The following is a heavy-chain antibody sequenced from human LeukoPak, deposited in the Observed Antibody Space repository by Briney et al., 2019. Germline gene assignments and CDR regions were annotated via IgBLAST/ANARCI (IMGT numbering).Heavy chain of an antibody. V-gene: IGHV3-23*01. CDR2: ISGRGSNT. D-gene: IGHD5-24*01. CDR1: GFTFSTYA. J-gene: IGHJ4*02. CDR3: KMGDGSPPLGQ. Sequence: GGSLRLSCAASGFTFSTYAMGWVRQAPGKGLEWVSVISGRGSNTYYADSVKGRFTISRDNSKDTLYLQMNSLRAEDTAVYYCKMGDGSPPLGQWGQGTLVTVSS.